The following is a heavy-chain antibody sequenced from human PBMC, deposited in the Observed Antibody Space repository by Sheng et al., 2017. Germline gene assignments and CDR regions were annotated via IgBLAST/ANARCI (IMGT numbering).Heavy chain of an antibody. Sequence: QLQLQESGPGLVKPSETLSLTCTVSGGSISSSSYYWGWIRQPPGKGLEWIGSIYYSGSTYYNPSLKSRVTISVDTSKNQFSLKLSSVTAADTAVYYCARQDIVVVVAPVLFDYWGQGTLVTVSS. CDR1: GGSISSSSYY. D-gene: IGHD2-15*01. J-gene: IGHJ4*02. CDR2: IYYSGST. CDR3: ARQDIVVVVAPVLFDY. V-gene: IGHV4-39*07.